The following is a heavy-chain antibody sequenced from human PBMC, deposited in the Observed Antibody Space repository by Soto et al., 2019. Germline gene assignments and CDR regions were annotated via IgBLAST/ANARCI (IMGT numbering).Heavy chain of an antibody. D-gene: IGHD7-27*01. V-gene: IGHV3-30*18. Sequence: GGSLRLSCAASGFTFSSYGMHWVRQAPGKGLEWVTIVSYDGSNKNYGDSVKGRFTVSRDNPGNTLSLQMNSLRPEDTGIYYCAKDWGGRLDFWGQGAWVTVSS. J-gene: IGHJ4*02. CDR3: AKDWGGRLDF. CDR1: GFTFSSYG. CDR2: VSYDGSNK.